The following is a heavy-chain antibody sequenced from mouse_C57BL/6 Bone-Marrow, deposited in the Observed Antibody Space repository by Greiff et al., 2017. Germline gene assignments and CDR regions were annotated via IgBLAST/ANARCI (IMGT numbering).Heavy chain of an antibody. J-gene: IGHJ4*01. CDR2: IRNKANGYTT. V-gene: IGHV7-3*01. CDR1: GFTFTDYY. Sequence: EVQVVESGGGLVQPGGSLSLSCAASGFTFTDYYMSWVRQPPGKALEWLGFIRNKANGYTTEYSASVKGRFTISRDNSQSILYLQMNALRAEDSATYYCARYRSMDYWGQGTSVTVSS. CDR3: ARYRSMDY.